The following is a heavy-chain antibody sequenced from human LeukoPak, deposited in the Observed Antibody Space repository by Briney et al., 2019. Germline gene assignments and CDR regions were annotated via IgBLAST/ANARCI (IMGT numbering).Heavy chain of an antibody. V-gene: IGHV3-48*01. CDR3: ARELLVVEPLYGLDV. CDR2: ISGSSGII. CDR1: GFTFNTYT. D-gene: IGHD2-2*01. Sequence: GGSLRLSCAASGFTFNTYTMNWVRQAPGKGLEWVSYISGSSGIIDYADSVRGRFTISRDNAKNSLYLQMNSLRAEDTAVYYCARELLVVEPLYGLDVWGQGTTVTVSS. J-gene: IGHJ6*02.